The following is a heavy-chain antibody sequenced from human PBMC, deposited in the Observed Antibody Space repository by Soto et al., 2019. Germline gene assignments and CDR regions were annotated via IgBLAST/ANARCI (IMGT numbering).Heavy chain of an antibody. Sequence: GGSLRLSCAASGFTFSSYAMSWVRQAPGKGLEWVSAISGSGGSTYYADSVKGRFTISRDDSRNTLHLQMNSLRTEDTAVYYCTTYDYIWGSDLYRWAYWGQGALVTVSS. D-gene: IGHD3-16*02. CDR2: ISGSGGST. J-gene: IGHJ4*02. CDR3: TTYDYIWGSDLYRWAY. CDR1: GFTFSSYA. V-gene: IGHV3-23*01.